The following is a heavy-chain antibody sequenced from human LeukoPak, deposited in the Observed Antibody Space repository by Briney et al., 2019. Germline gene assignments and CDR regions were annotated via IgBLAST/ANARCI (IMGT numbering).Heavy chain of an antibody. CDR1: GGSISSYY. Sequence: SETLSLTCTVSGGSISSYYWSWIRQPAGKGLEWIGRIYTSGSTNYNPSLKSPVTMSVDTSKNQFSLKLSSVTAADTAVYYCARVSATAPCFDYWGQGTLVTVSS. V-gene: IGHV4-4*07. CDR2: IYTSGST. CDR3: ARVSATAPCFDY. J-gene: IGHJ4*02. D-gene: IGHD2-21*02.